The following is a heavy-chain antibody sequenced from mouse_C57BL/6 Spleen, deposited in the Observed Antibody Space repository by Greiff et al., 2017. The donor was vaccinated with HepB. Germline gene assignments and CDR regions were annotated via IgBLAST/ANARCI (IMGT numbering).Heavy chain of an antibody. CDR2: INPSSGYT. J-gene: IGHJ3*01. CDR3: ARIYYYGSSYDWFAY. Sequence: QVQLKESGAELARPGASVKMSCKASGYTFTSYTMHWVKQRPGQGLEWIGYINPSSGYTKYNQKFKDKATLTADKSSSTAYMQLSSLTSEDSAVYYCARIYYYGSSYDWFAYWGQGTLVTVSA. CDR1: GYTFTSYT. V-gene: IGHV1-4*01. D-gene: IGHD1-1*01.